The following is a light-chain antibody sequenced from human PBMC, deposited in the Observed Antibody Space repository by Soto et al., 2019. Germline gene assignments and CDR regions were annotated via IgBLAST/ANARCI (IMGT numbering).Light chain of an antibody. Sequence: QSALTQPASVSGSPGQSITISCTGTSSDVGGYNYVSWYQQHPGKAPKLMIYDVSNRPSGVSNRFSGSKSGNTASLTISGLQDDDEAYYYCTYSTSRSTRVFGTGTKLTVL. CDR3: TYSTSRSTRV. CDR1: SSDVGGYNY. J-gene: IGLJ1*01. V-gene: IGLV2-14*01. CDR2: DVS.